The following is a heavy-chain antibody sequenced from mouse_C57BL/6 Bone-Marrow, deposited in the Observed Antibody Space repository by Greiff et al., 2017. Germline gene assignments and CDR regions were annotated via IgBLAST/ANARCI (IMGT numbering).Heavy chain of an antibody. CDR1: GYTFTSYW. Sequence: VQLQQPGAELVKPGASVKMSCKASGYTFTSYWITWVKQRPGQGLEWIGDIYPGSGSTTYNEKFKSKATLTVDTSSSTAYMQLSSLTSEDSAVYYCARGGVTVVEGNYAMDYWGQGTSVTVSS. J-gene: IGHJ4*01. CDR3: ARGGVTVVEGNYAMDY. V-gene: IGHV1-55*01. D-gene: IGHD1-1*01. CDR2: IYPGSGST.